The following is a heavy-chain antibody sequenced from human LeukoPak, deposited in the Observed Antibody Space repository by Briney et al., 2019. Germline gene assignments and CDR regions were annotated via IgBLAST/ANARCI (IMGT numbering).Heavy chain of an antibody. D-gene: IGHD3-16*01. CDR3: ARLEAGNPFTSFDY. J-gene: IGHJ4*02. V-gene: IGHV1-2*02. CDR1: GYTFTGYY. Sequence: ASVKVSCKASGYTFTGYYMHWVRRAPGQGLEWMGWINPNSGGTNYAQKFQGRVTMTRDTSISTAYMELSRLRSDDTAVYYCARLEAGNPFTSFDYWGQGTLVTVSS. CDR2: INPNSGGT.